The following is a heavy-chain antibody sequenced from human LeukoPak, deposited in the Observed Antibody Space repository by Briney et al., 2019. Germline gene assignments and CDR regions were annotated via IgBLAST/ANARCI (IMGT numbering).Heavy chain of an antibody. V-gene: IGHV3-23*01. D-gene: IGHD1-14*01. CDR2: ISASGTST. Sequence: GGSLRLSCAASGFTFNNYAMNWVRQAPGEGLEWVSGISASGTSTYYADSVKGRFTISRDNSKNTLYLQMNSLSAEGTAVYYCAKGRYNTPDDGMDVWGQGTAVTVSS. J-gene: IGHJ6*02. CDR3: AKGRYNTPDDGMDV. CDR1: GFTFNNYA.